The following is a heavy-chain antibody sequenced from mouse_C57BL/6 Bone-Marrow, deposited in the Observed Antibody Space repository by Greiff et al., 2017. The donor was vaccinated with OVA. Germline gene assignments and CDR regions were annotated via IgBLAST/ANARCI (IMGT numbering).Heavy chain of an antibody. Sequence: QVQLQQSGAELVRPGASVTLSCKASGYTFTDYEMHWVKQTPVHGLEWIGAIDPETGGTAYNQKFKGKAILTADKSSSTAYMELRSLTSEDSAVYYCSIYDGYYYWYFDVWGTGTTVTVSS. CDR2: IDPETGGT. J-gene: IGHJ1*03. CDR3: SIYDGYYYWYFDV. D-gene: IGHD2-3*01. CDR1: GYTFTDYE. V-gene: IGHV1-15*01.